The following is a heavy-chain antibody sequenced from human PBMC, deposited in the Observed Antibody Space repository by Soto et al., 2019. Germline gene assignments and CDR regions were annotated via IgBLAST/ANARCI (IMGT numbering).Heavy chain of an antibody. CDR3: ATDRSDSSGFHWFDP. D-gene: IGHD3-22*01. Sequence: GASVKVSCKVSGYTLTELSMHWVRQAPGKGLEWMGGFDPEDGETIYAQKFQGRVTMTEDTSTDTAYMELSSLRSEDTAVYYCATDRSDSSGFHWFDPWGQGTLVTVSS. V-gene: IGHV1-24*01. J-gene: IGHJ5*02. CDR2: FDPEDGET. CDR1: GYTLTELS.